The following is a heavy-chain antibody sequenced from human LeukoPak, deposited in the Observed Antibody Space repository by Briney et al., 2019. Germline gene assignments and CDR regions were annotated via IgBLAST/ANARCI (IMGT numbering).Heavy chain of an antibody. Sequence: SETLSLTCTVSGGSISSSSYYWGWIRQPPGKGLEWIGSIYYSGSTYYNPSLKSRVTISVDTSKNQFSLKLSSVTAADTAVYYCARRVAVDGMDVWGQGTTVTVSS. V-gene: IGHV4-39*01. D-gene: IGHD6-19*01. J-gene: IGHJ6*02. CDR2: IYYSGST. CDR3: ARRVAVDGMDV. CDR1: GGSISSSSYY.